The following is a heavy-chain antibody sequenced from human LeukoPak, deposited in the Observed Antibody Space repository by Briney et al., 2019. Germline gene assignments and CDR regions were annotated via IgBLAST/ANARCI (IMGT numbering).Heavy chain of an antibody. CDR1: GGTFRSYD. Sequence: ASVTVSCKASGGTFRSYDISWLRQAPGQGLEWMGGIIPIFGTANYAQKFQGRVTITADESTSTAYMELSSLRSEDTAVYYCARSSGSYYAFQFDYWGQGTLVTGSS. CDR3: ARSSGSYYAFQFDY. CDR2: IIPIFGTA. V-gene: IGHV1-69*13. D-gene: IGHD1-26*01. J-gene: IGHJ4*02.